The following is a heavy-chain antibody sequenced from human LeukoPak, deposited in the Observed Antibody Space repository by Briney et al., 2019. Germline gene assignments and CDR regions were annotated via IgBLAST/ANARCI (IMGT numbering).Heavy chain of an antibody. V-gene: IGHV4-59*01. CDR3: AKGSSIEAGSWPN. CDR2: IYYRGST. D-gene: IGHD6-13*01. Sequence: SETLSLTCTASGGSMSSSYFSWIRQPPGKGLEWIGYIYYRGSTDYNPSLKSRVSMSFDTSKRQFYLNVYSVTAADTAVYYCAKGSSIEAGSWPNWGQGTLVTVSS. CDR1: GGSMSSSY. J-gene: IGHJ4*02.